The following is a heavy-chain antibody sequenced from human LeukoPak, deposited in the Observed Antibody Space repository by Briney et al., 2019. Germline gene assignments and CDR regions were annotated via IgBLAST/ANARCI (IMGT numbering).Heavy chain of an antibody. V-gene: IGHV3-21*01. CDR1: GFTFSSYS. CDR3: ARDVCSGGSCYGR. CDR2: ISSSSSYI. D-gene: IGHD2-15*01. J-gene: IGHJ4*02. Sequence: GGSLRLSCAASGFTFSSYSMNWVRQAPGKGLEWVSSISSSSSYIYYADAVKGRFTISRDNAKNSLYLQMNSLRAEDTAVYYCARDVCSGGSCYGRWGQGTLVTVSS.